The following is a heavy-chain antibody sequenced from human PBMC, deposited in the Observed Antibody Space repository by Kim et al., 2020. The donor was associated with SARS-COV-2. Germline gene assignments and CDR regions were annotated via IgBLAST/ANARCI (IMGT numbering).Heavy chain of an antibody. CDR3: ARVTRVRGVIIFYY. D-gene: IGHD3-10*01. Sequence: SETLSLTCTVSGGSISSSSYYWGWIRQPPGKGLVWIGSIYYSGSTYYNPSLKSRVTISVDTSKNQFSLKLSSVTAADTAVYYCARVTRVRGVIIFYYWG. CDR2: IYYSGST. J-gene: IGHJ4*01. CDR1: GGSISSSSYY. V-gene: IGHV4-39*07.